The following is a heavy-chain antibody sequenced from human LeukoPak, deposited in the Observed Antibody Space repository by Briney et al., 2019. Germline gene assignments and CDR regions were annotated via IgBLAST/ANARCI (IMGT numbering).Heavy chain of an antibody. V-gene: IGHV3-48*01. CDR1: GFTFSSYS. D-gene: IGHD3-22*01. Sequence: GGSLRLSCAASGFTFSSYSMNWVRQAPGKGLEWVSYISSSSSTIYYADSVKGRFTISRDNAKNSLYLQMNSLRAEDTAVYYCAKRGSYYYDSSGYQGGYYYMDVWGKGTTVTVSS. CDR3: AKRGSYYYDSSGYQGGYYYMDV. CDR2: ISSSSSTI. J-gene: IGHJ6*03.